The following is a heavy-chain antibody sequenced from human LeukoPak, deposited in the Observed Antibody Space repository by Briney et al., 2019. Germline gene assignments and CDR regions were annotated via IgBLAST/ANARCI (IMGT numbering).Heavy chain of an antibody. CDR2: IYYSGLS. D-gene: IGHD2-2*01. J-gene: IGHJ5*02. CDR1: GGSIISSSFW. Sequence: SETLSLTCTVSGGSIISSSFWWGWIRQPPGKGLEWIGSIYYSGLSYYNTSLKSRVTISVDTSKNQFSLKLSSVTAADTAVYYCARWGTYASTSNWFDPWGQGTLVTVSS. CDR3: ARWGTYASTSNWFDP. V-gene: IGHV4-39*07.